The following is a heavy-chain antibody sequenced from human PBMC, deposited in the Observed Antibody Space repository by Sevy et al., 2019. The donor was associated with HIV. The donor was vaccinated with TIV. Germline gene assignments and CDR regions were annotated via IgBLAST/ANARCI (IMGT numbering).Heavy chain of an antibody. CDR1: GFTFSSYA. Sequence: GGSLRLSCAASGFTFSSYAMSWVRQAPGKGLEWVSAISGSGGITYYADSVKGRFTISRDNSKNTLYLQMNSLRADDTAVYSCAQEETYYYDSSGYYVPRDAFDIWGQGTMVTVSS. CDR3: AQEETYYYDSSGYYVPRDAFDI. D-gene: IGHD3-22*01. CDR2: ISGSGGIT. V-gene: IGHV3-23*01. J-gene: IGHJ3*02.